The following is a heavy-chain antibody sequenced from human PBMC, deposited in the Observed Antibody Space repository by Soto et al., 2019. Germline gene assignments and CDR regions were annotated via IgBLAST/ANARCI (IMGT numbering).Heavy chain of an antibody. J-gene: IGHJ6*02. V-gene: IGHV1-69*01. CDR2: IIPICGTA. D-gene: IGHD6-13*01. Sequence: QVQLVQSGAEVKKPGSSVKVSCKASGGTFSSYAISWVRQAPGQGLEWMGGIIPICGTANYAQKFQGRVTITADEATSTAYMELSSLRSEDTAVYYCARGMYSSSWYDYSGMDVWGQGTTVTGSS. CDR1: GGTFSSYA. CDR3: ARGMYSSSWYDYSGMDV.